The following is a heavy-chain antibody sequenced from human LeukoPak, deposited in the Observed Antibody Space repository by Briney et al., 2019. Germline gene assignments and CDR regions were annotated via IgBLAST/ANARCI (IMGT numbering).Heavy chain of an antibody. CDR1: GFTFSSYS. J-gene: IGHJ4*02. D-gene: IGHD2-2*01. V-gene: IGHV3-21*01. Sequence: GGSLRLSCAASGFTFSSYSMNWVRQAPGKGLGWVSSISSSSSYIYYADSVKGRFTISRDNAKNSLYLQMNSLRAEDTAVYYCARDYCSSTSCYAGFDYWGQGTLVTVSS. CDR3: ARDYCSSTSCYAGFDY. CDR2: ISSSSSYI.